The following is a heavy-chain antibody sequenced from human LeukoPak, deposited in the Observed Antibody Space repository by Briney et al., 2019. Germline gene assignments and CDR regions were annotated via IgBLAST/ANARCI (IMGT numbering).Heavy chain of an antibody. D-gene: IGHD3-22*01. V-gene: IGHV4-4*07. CDR2: IYTCGST. Sequence: PSETLSLTCTVSGGSISSYYWSWIRQPAGKGLEWIGRIYTCGSTNYNPSLKSRVTMSVDTSKNQFSLKLSSVTAADTAVYYCARDGAENDSSGYYPLYGMDVWGQGTTVTVSS. J-gene: IGHJ6*02. CDR1: GGSISSYY. CDR3: ARDGAENDSSGYYPLYGMDV.